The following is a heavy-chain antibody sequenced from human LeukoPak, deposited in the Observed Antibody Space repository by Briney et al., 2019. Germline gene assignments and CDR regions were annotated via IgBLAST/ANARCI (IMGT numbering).Heavy chain of an antibody. V-gene: IGHV3-21*01. D-gene: IGHD3-22*01. CDR3: ARDRSQGWDNRGYYPHALIM. J-gene: IGHJ3*02. CDR2: LCHGGGYN. Sequence: PGGSLRLSCSASGFTLYIYPVICLRDAPGKGREWFSSLCHGGGYNYYENSVKGHFTISRDNAKISVYLQMNNLSAEDTAVYSCARDRSQGWDNRGYYPHALIMWGQGTLVSVSS. CDR1: GFTLYIYP.